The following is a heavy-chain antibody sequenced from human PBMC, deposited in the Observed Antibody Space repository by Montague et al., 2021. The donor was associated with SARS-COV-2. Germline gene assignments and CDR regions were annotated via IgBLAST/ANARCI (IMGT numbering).Heavy chain of an antibody. J-gene: IGHJ4*02. Sequence: SETLSLTCTVSGGSISSYYWSWIRQPPGKGLEWIGYIYYTGSTKYNPSLKSRVTMSLDRHTNRFSLGLNSVIAADTAMYYCARAQNTCFIANCVNYFAFWGLGAQVTVSS. CDR2: IYYTGST. CDR3: ARAQNTCFIANCVNYFAF. V-gene: IGHV4-59*01. CDR1: GGSISSYY. D-gene: IGHD1-1*01.